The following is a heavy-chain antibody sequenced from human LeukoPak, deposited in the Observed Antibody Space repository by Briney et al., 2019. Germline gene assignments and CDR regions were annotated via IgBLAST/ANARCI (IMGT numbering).Heavy chain of an antibody. D-gene: IGHD1-26*01. CDR1: GYTFTGYY. Sequence: GASVKVSCKASGYTFTGYYMHWVRQAPAQGLEWMGWINPNSGGTNYAQKFQGRVTMTRDTSISTAYMDLSRLRSDDTAVYYGARGSIVGATFDYFDYWGQGTLVTVSS. CDR2: INPNSGGT. J-gene: IGHJ4*02. CDR3: ARGSIVGATFDYFDY. V-gene: IGHV1-2*02.